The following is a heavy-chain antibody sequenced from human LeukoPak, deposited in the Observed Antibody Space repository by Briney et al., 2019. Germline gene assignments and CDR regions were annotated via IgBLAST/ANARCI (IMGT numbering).Heavy chain of an antibody. CDR1: GGSFSGYY. CDR3: ARDVYDYVWGSYRREYYFDY. V-gene: IGHV4-34*01. Sequence: SETLSLTCAVYGGSFSGYYWSWIRQPPGKGLEWIGEINHSGSTNYNPSLKSRVTISVDTSKNQFSLKLSSVTAADTAVYYCARDVYDYVWGSYRREYYFDYWGQGTLVTVPS. J-gene: IGHJ4*02. CDR2: INHSGST. D-gene: IGHD3-16*02.